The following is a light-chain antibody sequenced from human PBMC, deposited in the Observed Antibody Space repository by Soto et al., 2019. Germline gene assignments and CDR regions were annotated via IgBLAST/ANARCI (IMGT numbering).Light chain of an antibody. CDR2: GAS. Sequence: EIVMTQSPDTLSVSPGDRATLSCRAGQPLNNNVAWYQHKPGQAPRLLIYGASTRATGISARFSGSGSGTEFTLTISSLQSEDFAVYYCQQYEKWPPSITFGQGTRLEIK. V-gene: IGKV3-15*01. J-gene: IGKJ5*01. CDR1: QPLNNN. CDR3: QQYEKWPPSIT.